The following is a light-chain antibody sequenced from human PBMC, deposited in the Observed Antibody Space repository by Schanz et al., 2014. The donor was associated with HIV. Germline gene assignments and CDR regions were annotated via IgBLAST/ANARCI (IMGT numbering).Light chain of an antibody. CDR3: CSFAGTVHV. CDR1: RSNIGNNP. CDR2: GTN. V-gene: IGLV1-36*01. J-gene: IGLJ1*01. Sequence: QSVLTQPPSLSEAPRQRVTISCSGRRSNIGNNPVNWYQQLPGMAPKLLIYGTNQRPSGVPDRFSGSKSDNTASLTISGLQAEDEADYYCCSFAGTVHVFGTGTKLTVL.